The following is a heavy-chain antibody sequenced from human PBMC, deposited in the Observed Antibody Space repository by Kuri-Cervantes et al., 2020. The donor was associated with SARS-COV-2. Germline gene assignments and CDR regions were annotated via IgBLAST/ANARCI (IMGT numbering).Heavy chain of an antibody. CDR3: ASRMGDLTSYTWYKWFDP. Sequence: SVKVSCKASGAAFSSFAINWVRQAPGQGLEWMGGTIPIFGSPIYAQKFQGRLSITADESTSSVHMELSSLSSQDTAIYYCASRMGDLTSYTWYKWFDPWGQGTLVTVSS. J-gene: IGHJ5*02. CDR2: TIPIFGSP. CDR1: GAAFSSFA. D-gene: IGHD3-16*01. V-gene: IGHV1-69*13.